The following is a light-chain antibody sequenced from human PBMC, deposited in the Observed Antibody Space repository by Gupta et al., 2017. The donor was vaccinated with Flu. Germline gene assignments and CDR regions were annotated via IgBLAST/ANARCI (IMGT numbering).Light chain of an antibody. J-gene: IGKJ2*01. Sequence: PGERATLSCRASQRVSSNLAWYQQKPGQAPRLLIYGAYTRAPGIPARFSGIGSGPEFTPTIISLQSEDFAVYYCQQYNNWPQTFGQGTNLE. CDR2: GAY. CDR3: QQYNNWPQT. V-gene: IGKV3-15*01. CDR1: QRVSSN.